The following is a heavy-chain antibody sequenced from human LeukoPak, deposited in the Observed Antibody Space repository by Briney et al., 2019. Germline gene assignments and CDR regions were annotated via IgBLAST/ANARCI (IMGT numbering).Heavy chain of an antibody. CDR2: IYYSGST. Sequence: NASETLSLTCTVSSGSISRQYWSWIRRPPGKGLEWIGFIYYSGSTNYNPSLKSRVTISVDTSKNQFSLKLSSVTAADTAVYYCARHRLDDFWSGLDYWGQGTLVTVSS. V-gene: IGHV4-59*08. J-gene: IGHJ4*02. CDR1: SGSISRQY. CDR3: ARHRLDDFWSGLDY. D-gene: IGHD3-3*01.